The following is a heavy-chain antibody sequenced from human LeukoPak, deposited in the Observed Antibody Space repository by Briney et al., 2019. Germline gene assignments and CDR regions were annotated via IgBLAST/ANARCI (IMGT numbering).Heavy chain of an antibody. CDR3: ARVSYPYFFDY. J-gene: IGHJ4*02. Sequence: SETLSLTCTVSGGSISSYYWSWIRQPAGKGLEWIGRIYSSGSTNYNPSLKSRVTKSVDTSKNQFSLKLSSVTAADTAVYYCARVSYPYFFDYWGQGTLVTVSS. V-gene: IGHV4-4*07. CDR1: GGSISSYY. CDR2: IYSSGST. D-gene: IGHD5-18*01.